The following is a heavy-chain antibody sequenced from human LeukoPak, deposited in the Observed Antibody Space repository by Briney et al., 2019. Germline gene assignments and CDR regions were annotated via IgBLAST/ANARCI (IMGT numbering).Heavy chain of an antibody. V-gene: IGHV4-4*07. CDR2: INTSGST. D-gene: IGHD6-13*01. CDR1: GGSISSYY. Sequence: SEPLSLTCTVSGGSISSYYWSWIRQPAGKGLEWIGRINTSGSTNYNPSLKSRVTMSVDTSKNQFSLKLSSVTAADTAVYYCARHSGHSSTNDAFDIWGQGTMVIVSS. CDR3: ARHSGHSSTNDAFDI. J-gene: IGHJ3*02.